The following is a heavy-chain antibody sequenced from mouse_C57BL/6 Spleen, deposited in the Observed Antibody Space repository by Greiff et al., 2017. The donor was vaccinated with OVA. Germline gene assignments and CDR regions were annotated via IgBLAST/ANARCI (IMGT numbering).Heavy chain of an antibody. Sequence: QVQLQQPGAELVRPGSSVKLSCKASGYTFTSYWMHWVKQRPIQGLEWIGNIDPSDSETHYNQKFKDKATLTVDKSSSTAYMQLSSLTSEDSAVYYCARERNHRGDYLDYWGQGTTLTVSS. CDR2: IDPSDSET. J-gene: IGHJ2*01. V-gene: IGHV1-52*01. CDR1: GYTFTSYW. CDR3: ARERNHRGDYLDY.